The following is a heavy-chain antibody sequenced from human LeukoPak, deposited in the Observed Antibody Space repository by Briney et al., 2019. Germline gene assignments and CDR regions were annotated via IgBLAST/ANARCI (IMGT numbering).Heavy chain of an antibody. CDR1: GFTFSSYA. CDR3: ATTSYYDSSGYYYY. D-gene: IGHD3-22*01. CDR2: ISGSGGST. J-gene: IGHJ4*02. V-gene: IGHV3-23*01. Sequence: GGSLRLSCAASGFTFSSYAMSWVRQAPGKGLEWVSSISGSGGSTYYADSVKGRFTISRDNSKNTLYLQMNSLRAEDTAVYYCATTSYYDSSGYYYYWGQGTLVTVSS.